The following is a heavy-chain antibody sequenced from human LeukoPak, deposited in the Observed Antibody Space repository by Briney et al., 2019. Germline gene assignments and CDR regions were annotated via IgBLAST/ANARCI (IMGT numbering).Heavy chain of an antibody. CDR3: AKTYFDFYYYYYGMDV. V-gene: IGHV3-30*18. J-gene: IGHJ6*02. CDR2: ISYDGSNK. CDR1: GFTFRSYG. D-gene: IGHD3-9*01. Sequence: GGSLRLSCAACGFTFRSYGMHEVRHAPGRGLEWVAVISYDGSNKYYADSVKGRFTISRDNSKNTLYLQMNSLRAEDTAVYYCAKTYFDFYYYYYGMDVWGQGTTVTVSS.